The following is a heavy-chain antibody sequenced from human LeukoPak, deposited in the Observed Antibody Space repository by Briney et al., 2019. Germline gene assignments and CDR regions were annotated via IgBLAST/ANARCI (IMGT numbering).Heavy chain of an antibody. Sequence: ASVKVSCKASGYAFSNYGISWVRQAPGQGLEWMGWISAYNGNTNYAQKLQGRVTMTTDTSTSTAYMELRSLRSDDTAVYYCARVPYYYDSSGFEYWGQGTLVTVSS. D-gene: IGHD3-22*01. V-gene: IGHV1-18*01. J-gene: IGHJ4*02. CDR2: ISAYNGNT. CDR3: ARVPYYYDSSGFEY. CDR1: GYAFSNYG.